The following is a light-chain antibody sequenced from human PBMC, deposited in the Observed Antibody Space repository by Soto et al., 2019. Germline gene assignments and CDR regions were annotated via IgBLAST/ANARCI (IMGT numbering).Light chain of an antibody. CDR2: AS. J-gene: IGKJ3*01. V-gene: IGKV3-20*01. Sequence: EIVLTQSPGTLFLSPGERATLSCRASQSVSDSYLAWYQQKPGQAPRLLIYASSRATGIPDRLSGSGSGTDFTLTISRLEPEDFAVYYCQHYGTSALFGPGTKVDIK. CDR3: QHYGTSAL. CDR1: QSVSDSY.